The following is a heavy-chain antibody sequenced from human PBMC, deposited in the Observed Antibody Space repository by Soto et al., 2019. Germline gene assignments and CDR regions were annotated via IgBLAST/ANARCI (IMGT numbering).Heavy chain of an antibody. Sequence: ASVKVSCKASGYTFSSYSMHWVRQAPGQRLEWMGWINAGNGNTNYAQKLKGRVTMTTDTSTSTAYMELRSLRSDDTAVYYCARDQGNNWFDPWGQGTLVTVSS. V-gene: IGHV1-3*01. CDR1: GYTFSSYS. CDR2: INAGNGNT. CDR3: ARDQGNNWFDP. J-gene: IGHJ5*02.